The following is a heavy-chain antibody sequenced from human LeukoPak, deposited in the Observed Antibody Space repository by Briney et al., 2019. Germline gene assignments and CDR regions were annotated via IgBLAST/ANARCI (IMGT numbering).Heavy chain of an antibody. CDR2: IHHSGGT. J-gene: IGHJ3*02. CDR1: GGSFSGW. D-gene: IGHD2-15*01. CDR3: ARHNGWAFGI. Sequence: PSETLSLTCAVYGGSFSGWWSWIRQPPGKGLEWIGEIHHSGGTKYNPSLRSLDTISVDTSKRQISLKMTSVTAADTAIYYCARHNGWAFGIWGQATVVTVSS. V-gene: IGHV4-34*01.